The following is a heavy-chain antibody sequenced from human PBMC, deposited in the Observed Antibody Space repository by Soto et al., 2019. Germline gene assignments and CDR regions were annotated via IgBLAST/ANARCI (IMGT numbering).Heavy chain of an antibody. Sequence: GASVKVSCKASGYTFTSYDINWVRQATGQGLEWMGWMNPNSGNTGYAQKFQGRVTMTRNTSISTAYMELSSLRSEDTAVYYCARRDFWSGYYTDYWRQGTLVTVSS. J-gene: IGHJ4*02. CDR1: GYTFTSYD. CDR3: ARRDFWSGYYTDY. D-gene: IGHD3-3*01. V-gene: IGHV1-8*01. CDR2: MNPNSGNT.